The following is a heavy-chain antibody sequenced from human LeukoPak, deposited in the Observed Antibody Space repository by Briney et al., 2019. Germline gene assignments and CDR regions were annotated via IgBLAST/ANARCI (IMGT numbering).Heavy chain of an antibody. CDR3: ASAPDSYYYGSGSYPCGMDV. V-gene: IGHV3-23*01. Sequence: GGSLRLSCAASGFTFSRYAMSWVRQAPGKGLEWVSAISGGGDNTYYADSVRGRFTISRDNSKNTLFLQMNSLRAEDTAVYYCASAPDSYYYGSGSYPCGMDVWGQGTTVTVSS. J-gene: IGHJ6*02. D-gene: IGHD3-10*01. CDR2: ISGGGDNT. CDR1: GFTFSRYA.